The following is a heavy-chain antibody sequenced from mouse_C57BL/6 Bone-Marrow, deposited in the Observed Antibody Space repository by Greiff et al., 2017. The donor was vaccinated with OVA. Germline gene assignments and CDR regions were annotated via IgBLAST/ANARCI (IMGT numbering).Heavy chain of an antibody. CDR3: ARHVYDGLGWYFDV. CDR2: FYPGSGSI. V-gene: IGHV1-62-2*01. J-gene: IGHJ1*03. Sequence: VQVVESGAELVKPGASVKLSCKASGYTFTEYTIHWVKQRSGQGLEWIGWFYPGSGSIKYNEKFKDKATLTADKSSSTVYMELSRLTSEDSAAYFCARHVYDGLGWYFDVWGTGTTVTVSS. D-gene: IGHD2-3*01. CDR1: GYTFTEYT.